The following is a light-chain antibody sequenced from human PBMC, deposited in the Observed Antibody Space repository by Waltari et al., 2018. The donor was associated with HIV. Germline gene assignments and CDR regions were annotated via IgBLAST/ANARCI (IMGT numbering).Light chain of an antibody. V-gene: IGLV1-40*01. CDR1: TSNIGAGYD. J-gene: IGLJ2*01. Sequence: QSVLTQPPSVSGAPGQRVTISCTGTTSNIGAGYDFHWYQQLPGTAPKLLVFGNTNRPSGVPDRFSGSKSGTSASLAITGLQAGDEGDYYCQSYDNALSGSLFGGGTKVTVL. CDR2: GNT. CDR3: QSYDNALSGSL.